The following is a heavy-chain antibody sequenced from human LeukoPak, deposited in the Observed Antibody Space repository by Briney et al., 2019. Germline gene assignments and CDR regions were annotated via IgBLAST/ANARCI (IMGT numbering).Heavy chain of an antibody. CDR2: IYHSGST. D-gene: IGHD3-9*01. Sequence: SETLSLTCAVSGGSISSSNWWSWARQPPGKGLGWIGEIYHSGSTNYNPSLKSRVTISVDKSKNQFSLKLSSVTAADTAVYYCARVESYYDILTGYLEPEYFQHWGQGTLVTVSS. V-gene: IGHV4-4*02. CDR3: ARVESYYDILTGYLEPEYFQH. J-gene: IGHJ1*01. CDR1: GGSISSSNW.